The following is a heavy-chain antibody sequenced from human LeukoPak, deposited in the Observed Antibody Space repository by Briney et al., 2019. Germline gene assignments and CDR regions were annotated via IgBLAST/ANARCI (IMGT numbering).Heavy chain of an antibody. CDR3: GRGGSTRAQAFDV. CDR2: ISSSGSSI. Sequence: GGSLRLSCAASGFTFSSYAMSWVRQAPGKGLEWVSYISSSGSSIHYAVSVKGRFTISRDNAKNTLYLEMTRLRNEDTAVYFCGRGGSTRAQAFDVWGQGTMVTVSS. V-gene: IGHV3-21*05. CDR1: GFTFSSYA. J-gene: IGHJ3*01. D-gene: IGHD2-15*01.